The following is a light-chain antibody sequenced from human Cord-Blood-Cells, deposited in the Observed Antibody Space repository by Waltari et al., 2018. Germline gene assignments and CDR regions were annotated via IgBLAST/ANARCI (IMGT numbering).Light chain of an antibody. CDR3: SSYAGSNIVV. J-gene: IGLJ2*01. CDR2: EVS. V-gene: IGLV2-8*01. Sequence: QSALTQPPAPYGFPGQPVTISCPGPRSAVGGYNSVSCYQRHPGKAPKLVIYEVSKRPSGVPDRFSGSKSGNTASLTVSGLPAEDEADYYCSSYAGSNIVVFGGGTKLTVL. CDR1: RSAVGGYNS.